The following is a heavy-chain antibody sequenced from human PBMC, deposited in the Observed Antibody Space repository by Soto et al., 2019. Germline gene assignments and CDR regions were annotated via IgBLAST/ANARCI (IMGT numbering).Heavy chain of an antibody. CDR1: GFTFSSYG. D-gene: IGHD3-16*01. J-gene: IGHJ4*02. Sequence: GGSLRLSCEASGFTFSSYGMSWVRQAPGKGLEWVAGISASSGSTYYADSVKGRFTISRDNSKNTLYLQMDSLRAEDTAIYYCAGRLTTAASLDYWGRGTLVTVSS. CDR3: AGRLTTAASLDY. CDR2: ISASSGST. V-gene: IGHV3-23*01.